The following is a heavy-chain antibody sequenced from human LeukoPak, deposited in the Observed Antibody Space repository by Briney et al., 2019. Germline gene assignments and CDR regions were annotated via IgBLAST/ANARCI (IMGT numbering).Heavy chain of an antibody. CDR1: GYTFTGYY. CDR3: ARETTKLTRNNLYYYYYMDV. CDR2: INPNSGGT. D-gene: IGHD4/OR15-4a*01. Sequence: GASVKVSCKASGYTFTGYYMHWVRQAPGQGLEWMGWINPNSGGTNYAQKFQGRVTMTTDTSTSTAYMELRSLRSDDTAVYYCARETTKLTRNNLYYYYYMDVWGKGTTVTVSS. J-gene: IGHJ6*03. V-gene: IGHV1-2*02.